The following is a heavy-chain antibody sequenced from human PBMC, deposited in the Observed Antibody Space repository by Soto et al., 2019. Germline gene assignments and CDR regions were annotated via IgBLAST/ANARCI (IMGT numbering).Heavy chain of an antibody. V-gene: IGHV3-23*01. CDR1: GFTFSNYA. Sequence: EVQLLESGGGLVQPGGSLRLSCAASGFTFSNYAMTWVRQAPGKGLEWVSAIGGSGGATYYADSVKGRFTVSRDNSKNTLYLQVNSLRAEDTAVYYCAKDYIGVIPDAFDIWGHGTMVTVSS. J-gene: IGHJ3*02. CDR3: AKDYIGVIPDAFDI. D-gene: IGHD3-16*02. CDR2: IGGSGGAT.